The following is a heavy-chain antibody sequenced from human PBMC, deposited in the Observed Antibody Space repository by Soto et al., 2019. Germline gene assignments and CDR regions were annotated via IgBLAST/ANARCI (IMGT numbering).Heavy chain of an antibody. CDR3: AKGGRQWLVTSDFNY. J-gene: IGHJ4*02. D-gene: IGHD6-19*01. Sequence: VQLVESGGGVVQPGRSLRLSCAASGFTFSDYAMHWVRQAPGKGLEWVAVVSHDGRNTHYADSVKGRFTISRDSSKNTVSREMTSLRAEDTAVEYCAKGGRQWLVTSDFNYGGQGALVTVSS. CDR2: VSHDGRNT. V-gene: IGHV3-30*18. CDR1: GFTFSDYA.